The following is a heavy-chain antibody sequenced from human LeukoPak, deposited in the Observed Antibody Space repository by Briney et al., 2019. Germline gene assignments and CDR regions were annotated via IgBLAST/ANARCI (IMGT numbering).Heavy chain of an antibody. J-gene: IGHJ4*02. CDR2: IWYDGSNK. D-gene: IGHD2-2*02. CDR1: GFTFSSYG. CDR3: ARVFRYCSSTSCYTFDY. V-gene: IGHV3-33*08. Sequence: GRSLRLSCAASGFTFSSYGMHWVRQAPGKGLEWVAVIWYDGSNKYYADSVKGRFTISRDNSKNTLYLQMNSLRAEDTAVYYCARVFRYCSSTSCYTFDYWGQGTLVTVSS.